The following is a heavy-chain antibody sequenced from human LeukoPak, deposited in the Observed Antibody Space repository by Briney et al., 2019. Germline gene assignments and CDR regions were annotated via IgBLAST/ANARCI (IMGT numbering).Heavy chain of an antibody. CDR2: ISGSGGST. CDR1: GFTFSSYA. V-gene: IGHV3-23*01. J-gene: IGHJ4*02. D-gene: IGHD3-16*01. CDR3: ARLYDYGETPDY. Sequence: GGSLRLSCAASGFTFSSYAMSWVRQAPGKGLEWVSFISGSGGSTYYADSVKGRFTISRDNSKNTLYLQMNSLRAEDTAVYYCARLYDYGETPDYWGQGTLDTVSS.